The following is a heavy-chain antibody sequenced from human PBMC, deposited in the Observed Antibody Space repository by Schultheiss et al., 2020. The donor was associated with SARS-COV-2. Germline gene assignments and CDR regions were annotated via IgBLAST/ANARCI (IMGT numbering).Heavy chain of an antibody. V-gene: IGHV3-NL1*01. J-gene: IGHJ5*02. CDR2: IYSGGST. D-gene: IGHD3-3*01. CDR1: GFTFSSYA. CDR3: AKDNTYGFWSANWFDP. Sequence: GESLKISCAASGFTFSSYAMHWVRQAPGKGLEWVSVIYSGGSTYYADSVKGRFTISRDNSKNTLYLQMNSLRAEDTAVYYCAKDNTYGFWSANWFDPWGQGTLVTVSS.